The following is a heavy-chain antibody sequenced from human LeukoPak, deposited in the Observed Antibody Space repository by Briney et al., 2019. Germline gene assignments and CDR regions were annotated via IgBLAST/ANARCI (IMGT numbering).Heavy chain of an antibody. CDR1: GFTFSSYG. J-gene: IGHJ4*02. V-gene: IGHV3-30*03. Sequence: GGSLRLSCAASGFTFSSYGMHWVRQAPGKGLEWVAVISYDGSNKYYADSVKGRFTISRDNSKNTLYLQMNSLRAEDTAVYYCARDRPTVVTGDWGQGTLVTVSS. D-gene: IGHD4-23*01. CDR3: ARDRPTVVTGD. CDR2: ISYDGSNK.